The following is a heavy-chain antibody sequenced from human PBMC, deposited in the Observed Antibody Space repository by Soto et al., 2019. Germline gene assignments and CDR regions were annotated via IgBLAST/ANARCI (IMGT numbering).Heavy chain of an antibody. V-gene: IGHV3-74*01. CDR1: EFTFSGRP. D-gene: IGHD3-10*01. Sequence: GGSLRLSCAASEFTFSGRPVHWVRQAPGKGLVWVSGIDKVGTDSTYADSVKGRFTSSRDNAKNTVYLQMNSLRVEDTAVYYCARGWFGPDVWGKGTTVTVSS. J-gene: IGHJ6*04. CDR2: IDKVGTDS. CDR3: ARGWFGPDV.